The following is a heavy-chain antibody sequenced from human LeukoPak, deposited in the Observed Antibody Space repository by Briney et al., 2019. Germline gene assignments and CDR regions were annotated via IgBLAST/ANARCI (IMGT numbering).Heavy chain of an antibody. CDR2: ISGSGDRT. J-gene: IGHJ5*02. Sequence: GGSLRLSCAASGFTFSSYSMSWVRQAPGKGLEWVSGISGSGDRTYYADAVKGRFTISRDNSKNTGYLQMDSLRAEDTAVYYCANSRGHGSGNLWGQGTLVTVSS. V-gene: IGHV3-23*01. D-gene: IGHD3-10*01. CDR1: GFTFSSYS. CDR3: ANSRGHGSGNL.